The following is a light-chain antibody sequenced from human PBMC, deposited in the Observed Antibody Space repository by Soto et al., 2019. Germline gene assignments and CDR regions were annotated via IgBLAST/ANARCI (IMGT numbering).Light chain of an antibody. V-gene: IGKV1-5*01. CDR2: DAS. CDR1: QSISNR. CDR3: QQYHIYPWT. J-gene: IGKJ1*01. Sequence: DIQMTQSPSTLSAFVRDGVTITCQASQSISNRLAWYQQRPGKAPKYLIYDASTLDSGAPSRFSGSGSGTEFTLSISSLQPDDFATYYCQQYHIYPWTLGQGTKVDIK.